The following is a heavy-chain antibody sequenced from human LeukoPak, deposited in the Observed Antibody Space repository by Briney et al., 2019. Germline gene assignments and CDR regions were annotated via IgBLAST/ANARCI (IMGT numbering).Heavy chain of an antibody. CDR2: MYYSGTT. D-gene: IGHD3-10*01. V-gene: IGHV4-39*02. CDR3: ASTPSYGPPDY. J-gene: IGHJ4*02. Sequence: PSETLSLTCTVSGGSISNSGSYWGGIRQPPGRGLEWLGSMYYSGTTYYNPALKSVVIISVYTSKNHFSLKLSSVTAADTAVYYCASTPSYGPPDYWGQGTLVTVSS. CDR1: GGSISNSGSY.